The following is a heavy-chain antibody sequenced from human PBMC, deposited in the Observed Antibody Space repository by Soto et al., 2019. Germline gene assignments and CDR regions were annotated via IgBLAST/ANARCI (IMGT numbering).Heavy chain of an antibody. V-gene: IGHV4-30-4*01. CDR3: ARVVRFLEWLSKFDP. Sequence: SETLSLTCTVSGGSISSGDYYWGWIRQPPGKGLEWIGYIYYSGRTYYNPSLKRRVTISVDTSKNQFSLKLSSVTAADTAAYYCARVVRFLEWLSKFDPWGQGTLVTVSS. CDR2: IYYSGRT. J-gene: IGHJ5*02. CDR1: GGSISSGDYY. D-gene: IGHD3-3*01.